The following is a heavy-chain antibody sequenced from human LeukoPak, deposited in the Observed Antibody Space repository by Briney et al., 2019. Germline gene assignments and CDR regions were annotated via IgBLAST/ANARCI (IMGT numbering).Heavy chain of an antibody. CDR2: IYYSGST. V-gene: IGHV4-59*01. CDR3: ARNLGGSSWVFDY. J-gene: IGHJ4*02. CDR1: GGSISSYY. D-gene: IGHD6-13*01. Sequence: SETLSLTCTVSGGSISSYYWSWIRQPPGKGLEWIGYIYYSGSTNYNSSLKSRATISVDTSKNQFSLKLSSVTAADTAVYYCARNLGGSSWVFDYWGQGTLVTVSS.